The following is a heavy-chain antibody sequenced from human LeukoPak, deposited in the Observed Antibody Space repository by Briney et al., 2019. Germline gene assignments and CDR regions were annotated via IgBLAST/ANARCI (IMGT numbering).Heavy chain of an antibody. Sequence: SETLSLTCAVYGGSFSGYYWSWIRQPSGKGLEWIGEINHSGSTNYNPSLKSRVTISVDTSKNQFSLKLSSVTAADTAVYYCARGAPHGYCSGGSCYSDYWGQGTLVTVSS. CDR2: INHSGST. D-gene: IGHD2-15*01. J-gene: IGHJ4*02. CDR3: ARGAPHGYCSGGSCYSDY. CDR1: GGSFSGYY. V-gene: IGHV4-34*01.